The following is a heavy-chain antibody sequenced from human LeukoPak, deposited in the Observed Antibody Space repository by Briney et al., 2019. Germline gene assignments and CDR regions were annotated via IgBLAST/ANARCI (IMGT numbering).Heavy chain of an antibody. J-gene: IGHJ4*02. CDR3: ASKNSGWFYFDY. V-gene: IGHV3-53*01. Sequence: PGESLRLSCAASGFTVSSNYMSWVRQAPGKGLVRVSVIYSGGSTYYADSVKGRFTISRDNSKNTLYLQMNSLRAEDTAVYYCASKNSGWFYFDYWGQGTLVTVSS. CDR2: IYSGGST. CDR1: GFTVSSNY. D-gene: IGHD6-19*01.